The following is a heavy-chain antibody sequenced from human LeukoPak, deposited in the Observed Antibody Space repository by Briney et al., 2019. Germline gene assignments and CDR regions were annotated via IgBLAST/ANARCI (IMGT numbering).Heavy chain of an antibody. Sequence: KPSETLSLTCTVSNGSISSYFWSWIRQPAGKGLEWTGRIYTSGSTNYNPSLKSRVTMSLDTSKNHFSLKLRSVTAADTAVYYCATYDYYMDVWGKGTTVTVSS. V-gene: IGHV4-4*07. CDR2: IYTSGST. D-gene: IGHD2-2*01. CDR1: NGSISSYF. CDR3: ATYDYYMDV. J-gene: IGHJ6*03.